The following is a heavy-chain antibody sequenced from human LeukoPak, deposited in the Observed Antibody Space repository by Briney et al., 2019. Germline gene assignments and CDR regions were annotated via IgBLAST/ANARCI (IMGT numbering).Heavy chain of an antibody. J-gene: IGHJ4*02. CDR2: ISAYNGNT. D-gene: IGHD3-10*01. CDR3: ARGGHFTMVRGVIIWGYFDY. CDR1: GYTFTSYG. Sequence: ASVKVSCKASGYTFTSYGISWVRQAPGQGLEWRGWISAYNGNTNYAQKLQGRVTMTTDTSTSTAYMELRSLRSDDTAVYYCARGGHFTMVRGVIIWGYFDYWGQGTLVTVSS. V-gene: IGHV1-18*01.